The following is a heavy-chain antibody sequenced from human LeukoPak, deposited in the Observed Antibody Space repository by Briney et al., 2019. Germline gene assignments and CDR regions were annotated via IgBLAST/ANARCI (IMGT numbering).Heavy chain of an antibody. V-gene: IGHV3-21*01. Sequence: GGSLRLSCAASGFTFSSYGMNWVRQAPGKGLEWVSSITSSSYKYYADSVKGRFTTSRDNAKNSLYLQMNSLRVEDTAVYYCARVLDSGNYYFDYWGQGTLVTVSS. J-gene: IGHJ4*02. CDR1: GFTFSSYG. CDR2: ITSSSYK. D-gene: IGHD1-26*01. CDR3: ARVLDSGNYYFDY.